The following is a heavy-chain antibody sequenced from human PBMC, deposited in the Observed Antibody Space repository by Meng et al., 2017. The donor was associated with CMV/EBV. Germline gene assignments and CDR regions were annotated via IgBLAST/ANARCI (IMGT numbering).Heavy chain of an antibody. J-gene: IGHJ4*02. CDR2: IYPGDSDT. D-gene: IGHD6-19*01. CDR3: ARQMRDDSSGWYAFDY. CDR1: GYDFTTHW. V-gene: IGHV5-51*01. Sequence: KVSCKASGYDFTTHWIVWVRQMPGKGLEWMGIIYPGDSDTRYSPSFQGQVTISADKSISTAYLQWSSLKASDTAMYYCARQMRDDSSGWYAFDYWGQGTLVTVAS.